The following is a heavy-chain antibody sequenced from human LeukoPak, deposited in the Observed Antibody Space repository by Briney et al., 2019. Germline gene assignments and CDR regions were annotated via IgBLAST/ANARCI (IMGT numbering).Heavy chain of an antibody. J-gene: IGHJ5*02. CDR2: IKSDGSTT. CDR1: GFTFSGYW. CDR3: ARDPGHGQLWSPFDP. V-gene: IGHV3-74*01. D-gene: IGHD5-18*01. Sequence: PGGSLRLSCVASGFTFSGYWMHWVRQAPGKGVVWVSRIKSDGSTTTYADSVKGRFTTSRDNAKNTLYLQMNSLTAEDTAVYYCARDPGHGQLWSPFDPWGQGTLVTVSS.